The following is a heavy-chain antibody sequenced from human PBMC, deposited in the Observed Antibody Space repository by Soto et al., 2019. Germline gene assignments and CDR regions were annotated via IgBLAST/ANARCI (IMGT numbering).Heavy chain of an antibody. Sequence: GGSLRLSCAASGFTFSSYGMHWVRQAPGKGLEWVAVISYDGSNKYYADSVKGRFTISRDNSKNTLYLQMNSLRAEDTAVYYCAKDQGSYRAITMTSPGDYWGQGTLVTVSS. CDR2: ISYDGSNK. V-gene: IGHV3-30*18. D-gene: IGHD3-22*01. CDR3: AKDQGSYRAITMTSPGDY. J-gene: IGHJ4*02. CDR1: GFTFSSYG.